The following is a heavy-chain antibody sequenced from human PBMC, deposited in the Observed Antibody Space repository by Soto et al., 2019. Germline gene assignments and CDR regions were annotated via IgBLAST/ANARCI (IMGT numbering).Heavy chain of an antibody. V-gene: IGHV3-23*01. J-gene: IGHJ4*02. CDR2: ISGSGGST. D-gene: IGHD3-3*01. Sequence: GGSLRLSCAASGFTFSSYAMSWVRQAPGKGLEWVSAISGSGGSTYYADSVKGRFTISRDNSKNTLYLQMNSLRAEDTAVYYCAKDAVAIFGVVIIEGDYWGQGTLVTVSS. CDR1: GFTFSSYA. CDR3: AKDAVAIFGVVIIEGDY.